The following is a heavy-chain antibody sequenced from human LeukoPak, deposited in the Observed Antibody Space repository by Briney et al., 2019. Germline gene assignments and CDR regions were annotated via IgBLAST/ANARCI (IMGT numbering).Heavy chain of an antibody. J-gene: IGHJ4*02. Sequence: SETLSLTCTVSGGSISSGGYYWSWIRQHPGKGLEWIGYIYYSGSTYYNPSLKSRVTISVDTSKNQFSLKLSSVTAADTAVYYCARGISGYEKRSDSDYWGQGTLVTVSS. V-gene: IGHV4-31*03. CDR1: GGSISSGGYY. CDR2: IYYSGST. D-gene: IGHD5-12*01. CDR3: ARGISGYEKRSDSDY.